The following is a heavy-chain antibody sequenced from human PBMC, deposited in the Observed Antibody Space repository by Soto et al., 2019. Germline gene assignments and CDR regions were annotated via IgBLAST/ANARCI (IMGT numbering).Heavy chain of an antibody. D-gene: IGHD4-4*01. CDR1: GFTFSSYS. Sequence: GGSLRLSCAASGFTFSSYSMNWVRQAPGKGLEWVSSISSSSSYIYYADSVEGRFTISRDNAKNSLYLQMNSLRAEDTAVYYCARESYSHYGNWFDPWGQGTLVTVSS. V-gene: IGHV3-21*01. J-gene: IGHJ5*02. CDR2: ISSSSSYI. CDR3: ARESYSHYGNWFDP.